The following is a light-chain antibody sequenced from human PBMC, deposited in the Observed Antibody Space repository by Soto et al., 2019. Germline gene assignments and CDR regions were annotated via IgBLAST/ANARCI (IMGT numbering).Light chain of an antibody. CDR3: LQLNRYPLT. CDR1: QSVSNY. J-gene: IGKJ4*01. Sequence: DIQMTQSPSSLSASVGDRVTITCRASQSVSNYLNWYQQKPGKAPTLLIYAASTLQSGVPSRISGSGSGTEFSLTIGTLQPEDFATYYCLQLNRYPLTFGGGTKVDIK. V-gene: IGKV1-17*01. CDR2: AAS.